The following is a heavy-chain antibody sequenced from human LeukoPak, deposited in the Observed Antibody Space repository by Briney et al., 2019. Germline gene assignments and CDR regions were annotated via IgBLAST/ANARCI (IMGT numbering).Heavy chain of an antibody. CDR2: ISGSGGST. CDR3: AKAPNFYYDSSGYYYYFDY. V-gene: IGHV3-23*01. CDR1: GFTFSSYA. Sequence: GGSLRLPCAASGFTFSSYAMSWVRQAPGKGLEWVSAISGSGGSTYYADSVKGRFTISRDNSKNTLYLQMNSLRAEDTAVYYCAKAPNFYYDSSGYYYYFDYWGQGTLVTVSS. J-gene: IGHJ4*02. D-gene: IGHD3-22*01.